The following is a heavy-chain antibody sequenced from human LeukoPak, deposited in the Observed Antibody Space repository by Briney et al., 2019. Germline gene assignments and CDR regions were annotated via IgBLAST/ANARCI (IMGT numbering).Heavy chain of an antibody. CDR2: INIAGSST. D-gene: IGHD1/OR15-1a*01. CDR1: GFTFSSYW. CDR3: ARAAIGATGTSPDY. J-gene: IGHJ4*02. V-gene: IGHV3-74*01. Sequence: GGSLRLSCAASGFTFSSYWMHWVRQAPGKALVWVSRINIAGSSTSYADSVKGRFTISRDNAKNTLYLQMNSLRVEDTAVYYCARAAIGATGTSPDYWGQGTLVTVSA.